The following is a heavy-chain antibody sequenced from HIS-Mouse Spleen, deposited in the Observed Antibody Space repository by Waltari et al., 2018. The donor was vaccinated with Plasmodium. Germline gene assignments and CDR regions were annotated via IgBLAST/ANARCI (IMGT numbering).Heavy chain of an antibody. Sequence: QVQLQQWGAGLLKPSETLSLTCAVYGGSFSGYYWSWIRQPPVKGLGWMGEINHSGSTNYNPSLNSRVTISVDTSKNQFSLKLSSVTAADTAVYYCARLVVVASKDSYWGQGTLVTVSS. CDR1: GGSFSGYY. CDR2: INHSGST. J-gene: IGHJ4*02. V-gene: IGHV4-34*01. D-gene: IGHD2-15*01. CDR3: ARLVVVASKDSY.